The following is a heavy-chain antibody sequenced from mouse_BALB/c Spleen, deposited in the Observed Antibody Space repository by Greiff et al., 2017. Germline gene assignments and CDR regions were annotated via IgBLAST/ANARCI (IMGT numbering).Heavy chain of an antibody. V-gene: IGHV5-17*02. D-gene: IGHD2-5*01. CDR3: ARSGPVSFDY. Sequence: EVKVVESGGGLVQPGGSRKLSCAASGFTFSSFGMHWVRQAPEKGLEWVAYISSGSSTIYYADTVKGRFTISRDNPKNTLFLQMTSLRSEDTAMYYCARSGPVSFDYWGQGTTLTVSS. CDR1: GFTFSSFG. J-gene: IGHJ2*01. CDR2: ISSGSSTI.